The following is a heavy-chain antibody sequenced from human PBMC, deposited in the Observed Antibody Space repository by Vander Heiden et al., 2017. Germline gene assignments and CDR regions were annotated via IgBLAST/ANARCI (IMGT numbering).Heavy chain of an antibody. D-gene: IGHD1-26*01. V-gene: IGHV4-59*01. CDR1: GRAISSYY. J-gene: IGHJ4*02. CDR2: IYYSGST. Sequence: GRAISSYYWSWIRQPPGKGLEWIGYIYYSGSTNYNPSLKSRVTISVDTSKNQFSLKLSSVTAADTAVYYCARAHSGSYRYFDYWGQGTLVTVSS. CDR3: ARAHSGSYRYFDY.